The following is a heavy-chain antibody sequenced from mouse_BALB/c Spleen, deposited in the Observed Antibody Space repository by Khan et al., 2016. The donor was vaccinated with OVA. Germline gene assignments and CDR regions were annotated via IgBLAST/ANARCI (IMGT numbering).Heavy chain of an antibody. CDR1: GFTFSTYG. CDR2: ISSGGSYT. V-gene: IGHV5-6*01. Sequence: EVHLVESGGDLVKPGGSLKLSCAASGFTFSTYGMSWVRQTPDQGLEWVATISSGGSYTYYPDNVKGRFTISRDNATNTLYLQMSSLKSEDTARYYDARLAYYYSGEGFAYWGQGTLVTVSA. D-gene: IGHD1-1*02. CDR3: ARLAYYYSGEGFAY. J-gene: IGHJ3*01.